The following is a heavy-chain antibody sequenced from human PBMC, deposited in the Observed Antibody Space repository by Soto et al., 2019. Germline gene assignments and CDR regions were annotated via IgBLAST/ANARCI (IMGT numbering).Heavy chain of an antibody. V-gene: IGHV4-59*01. CDR3: ARVGSPDGNFDF. CDR2: IYYSGST. J-gene: IGHJ4*02. D-gene: IGHD2-15*01. CDR1: GGSISSYY. Sequence: PSETLSLTCTVSGGSISSYYWSWIRQPPGKGLEWIGYIYYSGSTNYNPSLKSRVTISVDTSKNQFSLKLSSVTAADTAVYYCARVGSPDGNFDFWCQGTLVTVST.